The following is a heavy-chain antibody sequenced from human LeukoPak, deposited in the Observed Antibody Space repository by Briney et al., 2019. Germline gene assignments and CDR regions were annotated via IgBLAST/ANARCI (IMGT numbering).Heavy chain of an antibody. D-gene: IGHD3-10*01. CDR2: IRGDGGVT. J-gene: IGHJ4*02. CDR3: AKASSGSSSRPLDY. CDR1: GFXFEDYG. Sequence: GGSLRLSCAASGFXFEDYGIHWARQAPGKGLEWVSFIRGDGGVTYYGDSVKGRFTVSRDNSEDSLYLQMNSLRTEDTAFYYCAKASSGSSSRPLDYWGQGTLVTVSS. V-gene: IGHV3-43*02.